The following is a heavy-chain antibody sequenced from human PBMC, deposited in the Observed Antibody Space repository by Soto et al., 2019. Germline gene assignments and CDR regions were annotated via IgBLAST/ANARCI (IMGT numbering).Heavy chain of an antibody. J-gene: IGHJ4*02. CDR2: MNPNSGNT. D-gene: IGHD5-18*01. V-gene: IGHV1-8*01. CDR1: GYTFTSYD. Sequence: QVQLVQSGAEVKKPGASVKVSCTASGYTFTSYDINWVRQATGQGLEWMGWMNPNSGNTGYAQKFQGRVTMTRNTTRSTAYMELSSLRSEDTAVYYCARWDTAMVRFGYWGQGTLVTVSS. CDR3: ARWDTAMVRFGY.